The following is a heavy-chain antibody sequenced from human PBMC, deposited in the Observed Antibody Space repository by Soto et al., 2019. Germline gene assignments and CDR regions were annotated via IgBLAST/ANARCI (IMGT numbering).Heavy chain of an antibody. V-gene: IGHV3-23*01. D-gene: IGHD3-3*01. CDR1: GFTFSSHA. J-gene: IGHJ3*02. CDR2: ISGSGGST. CDR3: AKQLNYDFWSGYPYAFDI. Sequence: EVQLLESGGGLVQPGGSLRLSCAASGFTFSSHAMSWVRQAPGKGLEWVSGISGSGGSTYSADSVKGRFTFSRDNSKNTLYLQMNSLRAEDTALYYWAKQLNYDFWSGYPYAFDIWGQGTMVIVSS.